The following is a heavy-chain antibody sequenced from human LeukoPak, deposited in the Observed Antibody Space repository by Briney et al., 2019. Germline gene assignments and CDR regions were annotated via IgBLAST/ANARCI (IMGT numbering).Heavy chain of an antibody. D-gene: IGHD3-22*01. CDR2: IKQDGSEK. CDR1: GFTFSSYW. V-gene: IGHV3-7*01. CDR3: ARNPDSSGYYPDFDY. Sequence: GGSLRLSCAASGFTFSSYWMSWVRQAPGKGLEWVANIKQDGSEKYYVDSVKGRFTISRDNAKNSLYLQMNSLRAEDTAVYYCARNPDSSGYYPDFDYWGQGTLVTVSS. J-gene: IGHJ4*02.